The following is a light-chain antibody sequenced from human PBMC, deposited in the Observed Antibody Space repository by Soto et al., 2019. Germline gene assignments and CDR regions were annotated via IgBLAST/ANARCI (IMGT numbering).Light chain of an antibody. V-gene: IGLV2-14*02. CDR3: SSYTGGSTYV. Sequence: SVLTQPASVSGSPGQSITISCTGTSSHVGTYNLVSWYQQYSGKAPKLMIYEVSKRPSGVSNRFSGSKSGNTATLTISGLQGEDEAEYYCSSYTGGSTYVFGTGTKVTVL. J-gene: IGLJ1*01. CDR2: EVS. CDR1: SSHVGTYNL.